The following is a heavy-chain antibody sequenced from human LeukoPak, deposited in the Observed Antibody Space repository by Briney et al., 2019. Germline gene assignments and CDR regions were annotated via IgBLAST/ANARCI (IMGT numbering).Heavy chain of an antibody. D-gene: IGHD3-22*01. CDR3: AKTGDYYYDSSTYRPLDH. V-gene: IGHV3-23*01. CDR2: IIGTGGTT. Sequence: GGSLRLSCAASGFSFSSFAMSWARQVPGKGLERVSVIIGTGGTTDYADSVKGRFTISRDNSKNMLYLQMNNLIAEDTAVYYCAKTGDYYYDSSTYRPLDHWGQGTLVTVSS. CDR1: GFSFSSFA. J-gene: IGHJ4*02.